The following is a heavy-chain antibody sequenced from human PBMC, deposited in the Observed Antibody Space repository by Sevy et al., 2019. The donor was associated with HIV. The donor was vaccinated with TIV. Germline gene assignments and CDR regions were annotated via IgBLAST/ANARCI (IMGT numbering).Heavy chain of an antibody. Sequence: GGSLRLSCAASGFTFSSYSMNWVRQAPGKGLEWVSYISSSSSTIYYADSVKGRFTISRDNAKNSLYPQMNSLRDEDTAVYYCASVDSSGYYAYYFDYWGQGTLVTVSS. J-gene: IGHJ4*02. CDR2: ISSSSSTI. V-gene: IGHV3-48*02. CDR3: ASVDSSGYYAYYFDY. CDR1: GFTFSSYS. D-gene: IGHD3-22*01.